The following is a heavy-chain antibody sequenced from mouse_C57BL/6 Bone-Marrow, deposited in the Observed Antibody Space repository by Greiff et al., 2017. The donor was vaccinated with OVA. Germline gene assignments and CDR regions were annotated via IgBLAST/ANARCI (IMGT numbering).Heavy chain of an antibody. V-gene: IGHV1-52*01. CDR1: GYTFTSYW. CDR2: IDPSDSET. CDR3: ARGGNYPRHVPYAMDY. Sequence: VQLQQPGAELVRPGSSVKLSCKASGYTFTSYWMHWVKQRPIQGLEWIGNIDPSDSETHYNQKFKDKATLTVDKSSSTAYMQLSSLTSEDSAVYYCARGGNYPRHVPYAMDYWGQGTSVTVSS. D-gene: IGHD2-1*01. J-gene: IGHJ4*01.